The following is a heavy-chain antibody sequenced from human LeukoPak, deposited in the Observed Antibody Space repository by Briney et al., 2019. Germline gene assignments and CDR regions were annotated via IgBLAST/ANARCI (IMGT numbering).Heavy chain of an antibody. Sequence: SETLSLTCTVSGGSISSSSYYWGWIRQPPGKGLEWIGSIYYSGSTYYNPSLKSRVTISVDTSKNQFSLKLSSVTAADTAVYYCARVLEGYCSSTSCSFYYYYYYMDVWGKGTTVTVSS. CDR1: GGSISSSSYY. CDR2: IYYSGST. V-gene: IGHV4-39*07. J-gene: IGHJ6*03. D-gene: IGHD2-2*01. CDR3: ARVLEGYCSSTSCSFYYYYYYMDV.